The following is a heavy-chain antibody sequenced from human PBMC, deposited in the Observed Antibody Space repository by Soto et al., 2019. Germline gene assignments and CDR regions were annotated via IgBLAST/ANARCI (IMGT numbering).Heavy chain of an antibody. Sequence: QVQLVESGGGVVRPGRSLRLSCAASGFTFSSYGMHGVRQAPGKGLEWVAVIWYDGSNKYYADSVKGRFTISRDNSKNSLYLQMNSLRAEDTAVYYCARERLYYYGSGSYAFDIWGQGTMVTVSS. CDR1: GFTFSSYG. J-gene: IGHJ3*02. CDR3: ARERLYYYGSGSYAFDI. D-gene: IGHD3-10*01. V-gene: IGHV3-33*01. CDR2: IWYDGSNK.